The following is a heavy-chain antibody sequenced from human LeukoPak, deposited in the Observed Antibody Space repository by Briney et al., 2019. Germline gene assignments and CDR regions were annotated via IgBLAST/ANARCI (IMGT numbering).Heavy chain of an antibody. CDR1: GGSISSYY. J-gene: IGHJ5*02. D-gene: IGHD6-13*01. CDR2: IYYSGST. V-gene: IGHV4-59*01. Sequence: KPSETLSLTCTVSGGSISSYYWSWMRQPPGKGLEWIGYIYYSGSTNYNPSLKSRVTISVATSKNQFSLKLSSVTAVDTAMYYSARDRSAVGTPRYNWFDPWGQGTLVTVSS. CDR3: ARDRSAVGTPRYNWFDP.